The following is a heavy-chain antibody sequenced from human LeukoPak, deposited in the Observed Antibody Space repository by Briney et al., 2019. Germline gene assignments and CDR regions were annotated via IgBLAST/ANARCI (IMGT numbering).Heavy chain of an antibody. CDR1: GYTFTSYD. CDR2: MDPNSGNT. Sequence: ASVKVSCKASGYTFTSYDINWLRQATGEGLEWMGCMDPNSGNTGYAQKFQGRVTMTRNTSISTAYMELSSLRSEDTAVYYCARANYDILTGTDPEVFDYWGQGTLVTVSS. J-gene: IGHJ4*02. CDR3: ARANYDILTGTDPEVFDY. V-gene: IGHV1-8*01. D-gene: IGHD3-9*01.